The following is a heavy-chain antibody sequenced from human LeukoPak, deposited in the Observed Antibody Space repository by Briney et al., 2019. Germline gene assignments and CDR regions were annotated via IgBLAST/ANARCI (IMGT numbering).Heavy chain of an antibody. CDR2: IYYSGST. Sequence: PETLSLTCTVSGGSISSYYWSWIRQPPGKGLEWIGYIYYSGSTNYNPSLKSRVTISVDTSKNQFSLKLSSVTAADTAVYYCARALIYYDSSGYPTPLYYYGMDVWGQGTTVTVSS. D-gene: IGHD3-22*01. CDR3: ARALIYYDSSGYPTPLYYYGMDV. CDR1: GGSISSYY. V-gene: IGHV4-59*01. J-gene: IGHJ6*02.